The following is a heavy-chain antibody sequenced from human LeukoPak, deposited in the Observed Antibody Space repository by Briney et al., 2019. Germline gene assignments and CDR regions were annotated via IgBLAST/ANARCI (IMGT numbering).Heavy chain of an antibody. Sequence: PSETLSLTCTVSGGSIRSYYWSWIRQPAGKGLEGIGRFYSGGSAHYNPSLKRRVTMSVDTSKNQFSLKLSSVTAADTAVYYCARVYSGYDLPGSLANYYFDYWGQGTLVTVSS. J-gene: IGHJ4*02. D-gene: IGHD5-12*01. CDR1: GGSIRSYY. CDR2: FYSGGSA. V-gene: IGHV4-4*07. CDR3: ARVYSGYDLPGSLANYYFDY.